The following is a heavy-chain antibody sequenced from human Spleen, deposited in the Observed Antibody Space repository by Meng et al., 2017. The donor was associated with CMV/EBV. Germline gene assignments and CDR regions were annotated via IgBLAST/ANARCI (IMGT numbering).Heavy chain of an antibody. J-gene: IGHJ6*02. CDR3: ARGTGIAARPIYYYGMDV. D-gene: IGHD6-6*01. CDR2: IYYSGST. V-gene: IGHV4-39*07. Sequence: SETLSLTCTVSGGSISSSSYYWGWIRQPPGKGLEWIGSIYYSGSTYYNPSLKSRVTISVDTSKNQFSLKLSSVTAADTAVYYCARGTGIAARPIYYYGMDVWGQGTTVTVSS. CDR1: GGSISSSSYY.